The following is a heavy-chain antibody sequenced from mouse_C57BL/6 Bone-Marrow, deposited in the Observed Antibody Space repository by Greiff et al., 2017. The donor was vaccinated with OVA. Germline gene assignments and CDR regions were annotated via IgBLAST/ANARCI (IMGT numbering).Heavy chain of an antibody. CDR2: ISYDGSN. CDR3: ARGKCYYVYIWVAY. D-gene: IGHD2-2*01. V-gene: IGHV3-6*01. Sequence: EVKLMESGPGLVKPSQSLSLTCSVTGYSITSGYYWNWIRQFPGNKLEWMGYISYDGSNNYNPSLKNRISITRDTSKNTFFLKLNSVTTEDTATYYCARGKCYYVYIWVAYWGQGTLVTVSA. CDR1: GYSITSGYY. J-gene: IGHJ3*01.